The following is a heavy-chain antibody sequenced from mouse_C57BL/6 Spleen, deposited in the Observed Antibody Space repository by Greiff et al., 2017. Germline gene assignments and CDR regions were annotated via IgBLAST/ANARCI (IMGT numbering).Heavy chain of an antibody. J-gene: IGHJ4*01. CDR2: ISSGGSYT. D-gene: IGHD1-1*01. CDR1: GFTFSSYG. CDR3: ASSELITAVVAGAMDY. V-gene: IGHV5-6*01. Sequence: EVMLVESGGDLVKPGGSLKISCAASGFTFSSYGMSWVRQTPDTRLEWVATISSGGSYTYYPDSVKGRFTISRDNAKNTMYMQMSSLKSEDTAMYYCASSELITAVVAGAMDYWGQGTSVTVSS.